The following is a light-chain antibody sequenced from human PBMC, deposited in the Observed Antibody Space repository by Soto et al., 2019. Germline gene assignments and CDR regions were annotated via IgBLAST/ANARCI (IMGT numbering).Light chain of an antibody. J-gene: IGKJ2*01. CDR1: QDITFY. CDR2: AAS. V-gene: IGKV1-39*01. Sequence: DIQMTQSPSSLSASVGDRLTITCRASQDITFYLNWYQQKPGKAPNFLIYAASNLQGGVPSRFSGSGSGTDVSLIISDLQPEDFATYYCQQSYSIPYTFGQGTRLEIK. CDR3: QQSYSIPYT.